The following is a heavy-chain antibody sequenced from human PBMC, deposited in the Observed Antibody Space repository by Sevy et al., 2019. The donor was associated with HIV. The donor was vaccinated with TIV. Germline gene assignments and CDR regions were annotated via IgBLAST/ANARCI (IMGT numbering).Heavy chain of an antibody. D-gene: IGHD3-10*01. CDR2: IYYSGST. J-gene: IGHJ4*02. Sequence: SESLSLTCTVSGGSISSYYWSWIRQPPGKGLEWVGYIYYSGSTNYNPSPKSRVTIAVDTSKNQFSMKLSSVTAADTAVYYCASLILDYYGSGSYYNGNDYWGQGTLVTVSS. CDR3: ASLILDYYGSGSYYNGNDY. CDR1: GGSISSYY. V-gene: IGHV4-59*01.